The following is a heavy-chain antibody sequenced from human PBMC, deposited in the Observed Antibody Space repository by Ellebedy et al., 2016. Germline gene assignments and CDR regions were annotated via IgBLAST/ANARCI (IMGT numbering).Heavy chain of an antibody. J-gene: IGHJ4*02. Sequence: SETLSLTXTVSGGSISSYYWSWIRQPPGKGLEWIGYIYYSGSTNYIPSLKSRVTISVDTSKNQFSLKLSSVTAADTAVYYCARGDYFDYWGQGTLVTVSS. CDR1: GGSISSYY. CDR2: IYYSGST. CDR3: ARGDYFDY. V-gene: IGHV4-59*13.